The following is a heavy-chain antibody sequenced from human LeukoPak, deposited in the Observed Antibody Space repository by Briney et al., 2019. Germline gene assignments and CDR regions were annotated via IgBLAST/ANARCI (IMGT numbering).Heavy chain of an antibody. D-gene: IGHD6-6*01. J-gene: IGHJ4*02. Sequence: SGGSLRLSCASSEFTFTNFWMSWVRQAPGKGLEWVANINEDGSAQYYVDSVKGRFTISRDNAKKSLYLQMDSLRVDDTALYYCASDSFSISSQSTVNFGYWGQGTLVTVSS. CDR2: INEDGSAQ. CDR1: EFTFTNFW. CDR3: ASDSFSISSQSTVNFGY. V-gene: IGHV3-7*01.